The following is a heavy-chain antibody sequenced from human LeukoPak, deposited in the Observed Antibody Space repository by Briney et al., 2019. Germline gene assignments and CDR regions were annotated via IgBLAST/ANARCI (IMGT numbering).Heavy chain of an antibody. D-gene: IGHD6-6*01. V-gene: IGHV3-23*01. Sequence: PGGSLRLSCAASGFTFSSYWMSWLRQPPGKGLEWVSAISGSGGSTYYADSVKGRFTISRDNSKNTLYLQMNSLRAEDTAVYYCARPLYSSLPIDPWGQGTLVTVSS. CDR2: ISGSGGST. CDR3: ARPLYSSLPIDP. CDR1: GFTFSSYW. J-gene: IGHJ5*02.